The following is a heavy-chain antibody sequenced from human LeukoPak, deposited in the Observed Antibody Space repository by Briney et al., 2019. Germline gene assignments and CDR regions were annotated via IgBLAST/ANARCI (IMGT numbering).Heavy chain of an antibody. CDR2: IDWDDDK. J-gene: IGHJ4*02. D-gene: IGHD2-21*02. Sequence: SGPTLVKPTQTLTLTCTFSGFSLNTGGMRVGWIRQPPGKALEWLARIDWDDDKFYSTSLKTRLTISKDTSKNQVVLTMTNMDPVDTATYYCARTPYCGGDCYVDYWGQGTLVTVSS. CDR3: ARTPYCGGDCYVDY. CDR1: GFSLNTGGMR. V-gene: IGHV2-70*04.